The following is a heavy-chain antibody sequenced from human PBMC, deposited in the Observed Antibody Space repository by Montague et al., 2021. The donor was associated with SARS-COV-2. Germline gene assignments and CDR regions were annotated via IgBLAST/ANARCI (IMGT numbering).Heavy chain of an antibody. V-gene: IGHV4-39*07. D-gene: IGHD2-2*01. CDR2: IDHSGST. CDR1: GGSISSGYYY. Sequence: SETLSLTCTVSGGSISSGYYYWSWIRQPPGKGLEWNGKIDHSGSTNYNPSLKIRVTISVDTSKNQFSLKLSTVTAADTAVYYCARACQDVVVPALGIGAYYYNHYMDVWGKGTTVTVSS. CDR3: ARACQDVVVPALGIGAYYYNHYMDV. J-gene: IGHJ6*03.